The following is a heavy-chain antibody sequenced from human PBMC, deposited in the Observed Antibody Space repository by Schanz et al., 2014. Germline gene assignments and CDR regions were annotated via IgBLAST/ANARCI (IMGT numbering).Heavy chain of an antibody. CDR2: ISGSGGDT. CDR3: AKYGGGYSYGFVEY. Sequence: VHLVESGGGVVQPGRSLRLSCAASGFTFSRYGMHWVRQAPGQGLEWVSTISGSGGDTYPADSVKGRFTISRDNSNNTLYLQMKSLRAEDTAVYYCAKYGGGYSYGFVEYWGQGILVTVSS. J-gene: IGHJ4*02. D-gene: IGHD5-18*01. V-gene: IGHV3-23*04. CDR1: GFTFSRYG.